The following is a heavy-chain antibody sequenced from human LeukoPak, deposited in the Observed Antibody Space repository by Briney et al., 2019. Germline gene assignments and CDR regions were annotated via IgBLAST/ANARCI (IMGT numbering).Heavy chain of an antibody. J-gene: IGHJ4*02. CDR3: AVFYGDEGNFDY. D-gene: IGHD4-17*01. Sequence: GGSLRLSCAASGFTFSSYAMTWVRQAPGKGLEWVSTIRGNGDRTHYADSVKGRFTISRDNSKNTLYLQMNSLRDEDTAVYYCAVFYGDEGNFDYWGQGTLVTVSS. CDR2: IRGNGDRT. V-gene: IGHV3-23*01. CDR1: GFTFSSYA.